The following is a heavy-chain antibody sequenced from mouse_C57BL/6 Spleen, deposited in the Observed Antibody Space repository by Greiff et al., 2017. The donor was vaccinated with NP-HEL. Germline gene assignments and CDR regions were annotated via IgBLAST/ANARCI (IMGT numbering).Heavy chain of an antibody. Sequence: EVQGVESGGGLVQPKGSLKLSCAASGFTFNTYAMHWVRQAPGKGLEWVARIRSKSSNYATYYADSVKDRFTISRDDSQSMLYLQMNNLKTEDTAMYYCVRERADGYYGWFAYWGQGTLVTVSA. CDR3: VRERADGYYGWFAY. CDR1: GFTFNTYA. D-gene: IGHD2-3*01. V-gene: IGHV10-3*01. CDR2: IRSKSSNYAT. J-gene: IGHJ3*01.